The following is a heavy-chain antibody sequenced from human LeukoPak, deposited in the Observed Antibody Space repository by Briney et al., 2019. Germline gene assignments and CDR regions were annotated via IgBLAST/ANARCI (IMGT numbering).Heavy chain of an antibody. J-gene: IGHJ4*02. V-gene: IGHV3-74*01. D-gene: IGHD3-9*01. CDR2: INSDGRST. CDR3: VRGADTGYSSDS. CDR1: GFTFSRYW. Sequence: PGGSLRLSCVASGFTFSRYWMHWVRQAPGKGLVWVSRINSDGRSTNYADSVKGRFSIPRDNAENTLYLQMNSLRVEDTAVYYCVRGADTGYSSDSWGQGTLVTVSS.